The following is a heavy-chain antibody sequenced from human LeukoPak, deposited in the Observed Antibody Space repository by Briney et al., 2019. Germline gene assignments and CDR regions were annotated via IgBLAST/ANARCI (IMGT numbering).Heavy chain of an antibody. CDR2: IYTSRST. J-gene: IGHJ5*02. D-gene: IGHD6-13*01. Sequence: PSETLSLTCTVSGGSISSYYWSWIRQPAGKGLEWIGRIYTSRSTNYNPSLKSRVTMSVDTSKNQFSLKLSSVTAADTAVYYCARADSSSVTPGDSSWFDPWGQGTLVTVSS. V-gene: IGHV4-4*07. CDR3: ARADSSSVTPGDSSWFDP. CDR1: GGSISSYY.